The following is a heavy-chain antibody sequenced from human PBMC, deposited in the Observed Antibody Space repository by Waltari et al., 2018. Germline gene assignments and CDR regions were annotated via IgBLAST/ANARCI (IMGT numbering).Heavy chain of an antibody. J-gene: IGHJ6*02. Sequence: QVQLQESGPGLVKPSGTLSLTCAVSGVSISSENWWRWVRQPPGKGLEWIGDIFHIGSTNYTPSLKSRVTISVDKSKNQLSLKLSSVTAADTAAYYCARIPFHYYALDVWGQGTTVTVSS. V-gene: IGHV4-4*02. CDR2: IFHIGST. D-gene: IGHD2-21*01. CDR3: ARIPFHYYALDV. CDR1: GVSISSENW.